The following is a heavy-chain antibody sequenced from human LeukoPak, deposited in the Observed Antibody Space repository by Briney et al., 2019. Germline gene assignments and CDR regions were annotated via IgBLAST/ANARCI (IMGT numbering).Heavy chain of an antibody. CDR3: ARGRVINDFWSGYYSDY. D-gene: IGHD3-3*01. J-gene: IGHJ4*02. Sequence: GASVEVSCKASGYTFTGYYMHWVRQAPGQGLEWMGWINPNSGGTNYAQKFQGRVTMTRDTSISTAYMELSRLRSDDTAVYYCARGRVINDFWSGYYSDYWGQGTLATVSS. CDR2: INPNSGGT. V-gene: IGHV1-2*02. CDR1: GYTFTGYY.